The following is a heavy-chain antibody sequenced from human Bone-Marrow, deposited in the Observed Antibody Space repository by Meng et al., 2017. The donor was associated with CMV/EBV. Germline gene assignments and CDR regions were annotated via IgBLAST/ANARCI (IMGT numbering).Heavy chain of an antibody. V-gene: IGHV4-39*01. CDR3: ARQSGEVRDY. CDR1: GGSISSSSYY. D-gene: IGHD3-10*01. Sequence: LTCPVSGGSISSSSYYWGWIRQPPGKGLEWIGSIYYSGSTYYNPSLKSRVTISVDTSKNQFSLKLSSVTAADTAVYYCARQSGEVRDYWGQGTLVTVSS. J-gene: IGHJ4*02. CDR2: IYYSGST.